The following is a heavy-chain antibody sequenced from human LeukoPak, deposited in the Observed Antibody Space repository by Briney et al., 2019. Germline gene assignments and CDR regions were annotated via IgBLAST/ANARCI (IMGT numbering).Heavy chain of an antibody. CDR3: ARAGDGSGSYDNADYDY. Sequence: SETLSLTCTVSGGSISNYYWNWIRQPAGKGLEWIGRIYTSGSTNYNPSLKSRVTMSIDTSKNQFSLKVISVTAADAAVYYCARAGDGSGSYDNADYDYWGQGTLVTVSS. CDR2: IYTSGST. V-gene: IGHV4-4*07. D-gene: IGHD3-10*01. J-gene: IGHJ4*02. CDR1: GGSISNYY.